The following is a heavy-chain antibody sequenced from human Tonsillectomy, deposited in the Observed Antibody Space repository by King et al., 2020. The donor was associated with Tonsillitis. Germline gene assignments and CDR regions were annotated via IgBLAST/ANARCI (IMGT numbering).Heavy chain of an antibody. CDR3: AKDLGINWKPTTAFDI. CDR2: ISGRGGMI. CDR1: RFSFSSYA. Sequence: VQLVESGGGLVQPGGSLRLSCAASRFSFSSYAMTWVRQAPGRGLEWISGISGRGGMIYYSDSVKGRFPISRDNSKNTVYLQMNSLRAEDTAVYYCAKDLGINWKPTTAFDIWGQGTMVTVSS. J-gene: IGHJ3*02. V-gene: IGHV3-23*04. D-gene: IGHD1-1*01.